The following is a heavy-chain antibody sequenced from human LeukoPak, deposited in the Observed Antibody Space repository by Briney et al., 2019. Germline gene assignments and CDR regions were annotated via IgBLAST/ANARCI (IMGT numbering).Heavy chain of an antibody. J-gene: IGHJ3*02. Sequence: SETLSLTCTVSGGSITSRSYYWVWIRQPPGKGLEWIASIYYSGSTYYNPSLKSRVTISVDTSKNQISLKLTSVTAADTAVYYCARQSPGDTASEAFDIWGQGTMVTVSS. CDR3: ARQSPGDTASEAFDI. CDR2: IYYSGST. V-gene: IGHV4-39*07. D-gene: IGHD5-18*01. CDR1: GGSITSRSYY.